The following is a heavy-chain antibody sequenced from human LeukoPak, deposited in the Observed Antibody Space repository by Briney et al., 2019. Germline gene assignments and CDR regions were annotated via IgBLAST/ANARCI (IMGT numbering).Heavy chain of an antibody. Sequence: ASVKVSCKASGYTFTSYDINWVRQATGQGLEWMGWMNPNSGNTGYAQKFQGRVTMTRNTSISTAYMELSSLRSEDTAVYYCARDLRPIRIAVAGMTVFDYWGQGTLVTVSS. CDR1: GYTFTSYD. CDR3: ARDLRPIRIAVAGMTVFDY. V-gene: IGHV1-8*01. D-gene: IGHD6-19*01. J-gene: IGHJ4*02. CDR2: MNPNSGNT.